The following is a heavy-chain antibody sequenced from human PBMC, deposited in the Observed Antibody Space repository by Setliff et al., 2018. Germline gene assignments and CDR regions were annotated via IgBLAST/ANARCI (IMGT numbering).Heavy chain of an antibody. V-gene: IGHV4-61*10. CDR2: IYTTWST. J-gene: IGHJ4*02. Sequence: SETLSLTCTVSGGSVGNSHYYWSWIRQPAGKGLEWIGRIYTTWSTNYNPSLKSRVTISVDTSKNQFSLRLRSVSAADTAVYYCARTGTYRYFDYWGQGALVTVSS. D-gene: IGHD1-26*01. CDR3: ARTGTYRYFDY. CDR1: GGSVGNSHYY.